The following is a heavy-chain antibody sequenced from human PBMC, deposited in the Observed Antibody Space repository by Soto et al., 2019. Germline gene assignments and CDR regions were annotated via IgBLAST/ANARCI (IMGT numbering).Heavy chain of an antibody. D-gene: IGHD3-10*01. CDR1: GFTFSSYS. V-gene: IGHV3-23*01. CDR3: AKSRGSGSYLNPCDAFDF. Sequence: GGSLRLSCAAPGFTFSSYSISWVRQAPWKGLEWVSSISGSGGGTYYADSVKGRFTISRDNSKNTLSLQMNSLRAEDTAVYYCAKSRGSGSYLNPCDAFDFWGQGTMVAVSS. CDR2: ISGSGGGT. J-gene: IGHJ3*01.